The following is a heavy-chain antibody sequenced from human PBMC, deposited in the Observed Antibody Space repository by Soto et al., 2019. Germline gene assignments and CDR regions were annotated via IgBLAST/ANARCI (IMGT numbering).Heavy chain of an antibody. CDR2: VIPIHDVA. Sequence: QLVQSGAEVTKPGSSVKVSCKASGGDFNSYTISWVRQAPGQGPEWMGTVIPIHDVAKNAQKFQGRITITAPKSTSTVYMELRRLRSEDTAVYYCAQMWFGALWHGMDVWGQGTTVTVSS. D-gene: IGHD3-10*01. CDR1: GGDFNSYT. V-gene: IGHV1-69*02. CDR3: AQMWFGALWHGMDV. J-gene: IGHJ6*02.